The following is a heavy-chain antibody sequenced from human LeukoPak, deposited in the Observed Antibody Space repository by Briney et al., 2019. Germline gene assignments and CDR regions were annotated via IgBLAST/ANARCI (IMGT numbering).Heavy chain of an antibody. CDR3: ARVGGNYHNWFDP. CDR1: GFTFSSYS. CDR2: IYYSGST. D-gene: IGHD4-23*01. V-gene: IGHV4-39*07. J-gene: IGHJ5*02. Sequence: GSLRLSCAASGFTFSSYSMNWVRQPPGKGLEWIGSIYYSGSTYYSPSLKSRVTISVDTSKNQFSLKLSSVTAADTAVYHCARVGGNYHNWFDPWGQGTLVTVSS.